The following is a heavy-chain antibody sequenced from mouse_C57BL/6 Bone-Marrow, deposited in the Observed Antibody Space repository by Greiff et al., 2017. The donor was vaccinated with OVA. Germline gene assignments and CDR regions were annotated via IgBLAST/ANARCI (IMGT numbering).Heavy chain of an antibody. J-gene: IGHJ4*01. CDR3: TPNYYGNPYYYAMDY. V-gene: IGHV14-4*01. CDR2: IDPENGDT. D-gene: IGHD2-1*01. CDR1: GFNIKDDY. Sequence: EVKLMESGAELVRPGASVKLSCTASGFNIKDDYMHWVKQRPEQGLEWIGWIDPENGDTEYASKFQGKATITADTSSNTAYLQLSSLTSEDTAVYYFTPNYYGNPYYYAMDYWGQGTSVTVSS.